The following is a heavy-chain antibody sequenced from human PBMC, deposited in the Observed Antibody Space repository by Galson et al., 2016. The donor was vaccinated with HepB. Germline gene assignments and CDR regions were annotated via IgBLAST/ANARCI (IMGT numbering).Heavy chain of an antibody. J-gene: IGHJ4*02. Sequence: SLRLSCAASGFTFSGYGMHWVRQAPGKGLEWVAVIWYDGRNKYYADSVKGRFTISRDNSKNTLYLQMNSLRAEDTAVYYCARDVGCGGCFSDYFDHWGQGTLVTVSS. D-gene: IGHD2-21*01. CDR1: GFTFSGYG. CDR2: IWYDGRNK. CDR3: ARDVGCGGCFSDYFDH. V-gene: IGHV3-33*01.